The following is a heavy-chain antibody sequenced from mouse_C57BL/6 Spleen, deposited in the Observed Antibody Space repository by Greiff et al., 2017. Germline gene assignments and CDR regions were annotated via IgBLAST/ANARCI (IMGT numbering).Heavy chain of an antibody. CDR1: GYAFTNYL. Sequence: QVQLKESGAELVRPGTSVKVSCKASGYAFTNYLIEWVKQRPGQGLEWIGVINPGSGGTNYNEKFKGKATLTADKSSSTAYMQLSSLTSEDSAVYFCARRDYDYYAMDYWGQGTSVTVSS. CDR2: INPGSGGT. V-gene: IGHV1-54*01. D-gene: IGHD1-1*02. J-gene: IGHJ4*01. CDR3: ARRDYDYYAMDY.